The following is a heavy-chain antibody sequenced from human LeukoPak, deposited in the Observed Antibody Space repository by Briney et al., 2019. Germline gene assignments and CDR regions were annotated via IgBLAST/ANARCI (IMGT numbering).Heavy chain of an antibody. J-gene: IGHJ6*03. V-gene: IGHV1-18*01. CDR3: ARGSDYYTPSGAHYYYMDV. CDR2: TSAYNGQT. Sequence: GASVKVSCKASGYTLTSYGISWVRQAPGQGLEWMGCTSAYNGQTNYAQKFQARVTMTTGTSTTTAYMELRNLRSDDTAVYYCARGSDYYTPSGAHYYYMDVWGKGTTVTVS. CDR1: GYTLTSYG. D-gene: IGHD3-10*01.